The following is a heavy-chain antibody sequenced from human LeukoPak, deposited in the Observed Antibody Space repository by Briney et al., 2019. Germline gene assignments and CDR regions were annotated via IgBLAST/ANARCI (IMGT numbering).Heavy chain of an antibody. CDR3: AREAYCSGGSCRGDYGMDV. J-gene: IGHJ6*02. CDR1: GFSFISYG. Sequence: GGSLRLSCAASGFSFISYGVHWVRQAPGKGLEWVGVLSDDGRSKDHADSVKGRFTISRDNSKNTLYLQMNSLRAEDTAVYYCAREAYCSGGSCRGDYGMDVWGQGTTVTVSS. D-gene: IGHD2-15*01. V-gene: IGHV3-30*03. CDR2: LSDDGRSK.